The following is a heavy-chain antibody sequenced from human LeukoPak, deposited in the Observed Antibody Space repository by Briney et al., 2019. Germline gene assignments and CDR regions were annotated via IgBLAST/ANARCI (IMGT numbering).Heavy chain of an antibody. CDR2: LYSGGST. CDR3: AQDTYYYGMDV. D-gene: IGHD5-18*01. J-gene: IGHJ6*02. V-gene: IGHV3-66*01. Sequence: PGGSLRLSCAASGFTVSSNYMSWVRQAPGKGLEWVSVLYSGGSTHYADSVKGRFTISRDNSKNTLYLQMNSLRAEDTAVYYCAQDTYYYGMDVWGQGTTVTVSS. CDR1: GFTVSSNY.